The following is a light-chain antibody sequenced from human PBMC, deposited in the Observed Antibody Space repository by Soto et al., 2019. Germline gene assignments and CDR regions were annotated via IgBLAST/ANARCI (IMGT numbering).Light chain of an antibody. V-gene: IGKV1-12*01. CDR2: TAS. CDR3: QQAASFPIT. J-gene: IGKJ5*01. CDR1: QGVSTW. Sequence: DIQMTQSPSSVSASVGDRVTITCRASQGVSTWLAWYQQKPGKAPNLLIYTASSLQSGVPSSFSGSGSATDFTLTINGLQPEDFATYYCQQAASFPITFGQGTRLEIK.